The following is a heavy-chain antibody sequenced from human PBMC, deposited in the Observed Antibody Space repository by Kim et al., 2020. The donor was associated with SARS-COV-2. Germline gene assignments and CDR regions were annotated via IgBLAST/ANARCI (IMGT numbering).Heavy chain of an antibody. CDR1: GGSISSGGYS. D-gene: IGHD3-3*01. CDR2: IYHSGST. CDR3: AREVTIFGVVPRLRWFDP. Sequence: SETLSLTCAVSGGSISSGGYSWSWIRQPPGKGLEWIGYIYHSGSTYYNPSLKSRVTISVDRSKNQFSLKLSSVTAADTAVYYCAREVTIFGVVPRLRWFDPWGQGTLVTVSS. V-gene: IGHV4-30-2*01. J-gene: IGHJ5*02.